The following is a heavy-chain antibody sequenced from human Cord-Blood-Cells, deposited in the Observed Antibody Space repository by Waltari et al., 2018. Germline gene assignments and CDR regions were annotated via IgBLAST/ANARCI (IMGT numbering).Heavy chain of an antibody. CDR3: ASCRWYYDFWSGYPDAFDI. CDR2: IYPGDSDT. J-gene: IGHJ3*02. Sequence: EVQPVQAAAEVKKLGESLKTSCKGSGSSFTCYWNGWVPQLPGKALEWMGIIYPGDSDTRYSPSFQGQVTISADKSISTAYLQWSSLKASDTAMYYCASCRWYYDFWSGYPDAFDIWGQGTMVTVSS. CDR1: GSSFTCYW. V-gene: IGHV5-51*01. D-gene: IGHD3-3*01.